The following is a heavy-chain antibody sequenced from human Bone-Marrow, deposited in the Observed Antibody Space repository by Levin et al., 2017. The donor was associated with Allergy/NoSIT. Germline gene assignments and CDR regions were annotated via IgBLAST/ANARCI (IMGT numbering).Heavy chain of an antibody. CDR3: AKDQCGNDCTFDS. J-gene: IGHJ4*02. D-gene: IGHD2-8*01. CDR1: GFRFSSFA. CDR2: VSGGGDNT. V-gene: IGHV3-23*01. Sequence: GGSLRLSCAASGFRFSSFAMSWVRQTPGKGLEWVSSVSGGGDNTYYADSVKGRFTTSRDNSKNTVYLQMSSLRAEDTALYYCAKDQCGNDCTFDSWGQGTLVTVSS.